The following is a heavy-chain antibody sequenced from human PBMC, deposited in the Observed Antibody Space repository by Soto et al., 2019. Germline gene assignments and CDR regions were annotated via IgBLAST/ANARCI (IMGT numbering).Heavy chain of an antibody. CDR1: GFTFSDYY. D-gene: IGHD3-22*01. J-gene: IGHJ4*02. CDR3: ASSDSSGYYYEPTFDY. CDR2: ISSSGSTI. V-gene: IGHV3-11*01. Sequence: SLRLSCAASGFTFSDYYMSWIRQAPGKGLEWVSYISSSGSTIYYADSVKGRFTISRDNAKNSLYLQMNSLRAEDTAVYYCASSDSSGYYYEPTFDYWGQGTLVTVSS.